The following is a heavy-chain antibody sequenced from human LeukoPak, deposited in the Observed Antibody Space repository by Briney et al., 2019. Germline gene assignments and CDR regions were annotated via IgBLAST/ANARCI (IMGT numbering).Heavy chain of an antibody. CDR1: GGSITTSY. CDR2: IYYTRSA. Sequence: SETLSLTCTVSGGSITTSYWSWIRQPPGKGLEWIGYIYYTRSANYNPSLRSRVTISVDPSKNQFSLKLSSVTAADTAVYYCAREGVAGTPWWFFDLWGRGTLVTVSS. V-gene: IGHV4-59*01. CDR3: AREGVAGTPWWFFDL. D-gene: IGHD6-19*01. J-gene: IGHJ2*01.